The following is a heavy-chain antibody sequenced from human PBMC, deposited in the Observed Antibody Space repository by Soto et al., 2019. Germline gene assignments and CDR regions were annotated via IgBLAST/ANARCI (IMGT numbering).Heavy chain of an antibody. J-gene: IGHJ4*02. Sequence: PGGSPRLSCAASAFTFSSYPMRWVGQAPGEGLEWVSAINWNGGSTGYADSVKGRFTISRDNSKNSLYLQMNSLRGEDTALYNFARETGVPAASRSFGGWGQGTLVTLSS. CDR1: AFTFSSYP. CDR3: ARETGVPAASRSFGG. D-gene: IGHD2-2*01. V-gene: IGHV3-23*01. CDR2: INWNGGST.